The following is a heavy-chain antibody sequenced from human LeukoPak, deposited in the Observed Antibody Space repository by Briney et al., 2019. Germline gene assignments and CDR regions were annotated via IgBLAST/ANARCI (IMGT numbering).Heavy chain of an antibody. V-gene: IGHV4-39*07. D-gene: IGHD6-19*01. CDR2: MYYSGST. CDR1: GGSISSSTYY. J-gene: IGHJ4*02. CDR3: ARGFLYSSGWYGN. Sequence: SETLSLTCTVSGGSISSSTYYWGWIRQPPGKGLEWIGTMYYSGSTYYNPSLKSRVTISVDTSKSQFSLKLSSVTAADTAVYYCARGFLYSSGWYGNWGQGTLVTVSS.